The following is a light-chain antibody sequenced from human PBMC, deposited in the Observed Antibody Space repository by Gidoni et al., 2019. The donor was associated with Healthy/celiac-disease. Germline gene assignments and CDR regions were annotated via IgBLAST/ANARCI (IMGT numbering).Light chain of an antibody. V-gene: IGLV3-9*01. CDR1: NIGSKN. J-gene: IGLJ2*01. CDR3: QVWDSSTVV. Sequence: SYELTQPLSVSVALGQTARITCGGNNIGSKNVHRYQRKPGQAPVLVIYRDSNRPSGIPERFSGSNSGNTATLTISRAQAGDEADYYCQVWDSSTVVFGGGTKLTVL. CDR2: RDS.